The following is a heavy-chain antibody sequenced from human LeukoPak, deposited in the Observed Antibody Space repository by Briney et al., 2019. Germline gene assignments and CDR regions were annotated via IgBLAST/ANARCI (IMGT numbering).Heavy chain of an antibody. V-gene: IGHV3-23*01. CDR1: GFTFSNYA. Sequence: PGESLRLSCAASGFTFSNYAMSWVRQAPGKGLEWVSTVSNSGGSTYSADSVKGRFSISRDNSKNTLYLQMNSLRAEDTAIYYCAKERSTVTTRGAFDIWGQGAMVTVSS. D-gene: IGHD4-17*01. J-gene: IGHJ3*02. CDR2: VSNSGGST. CDR3: AKERSTVTTRGAFDI.